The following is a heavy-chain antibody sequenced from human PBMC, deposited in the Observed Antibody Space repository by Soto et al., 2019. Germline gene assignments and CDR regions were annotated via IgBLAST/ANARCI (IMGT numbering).Heavy chain of an antibody. Sequence: SMKVSSKASGFTFTSSAVQWVRQARGQRLEWIGWIVVGSGNTNYAQKFRERVTITRDMSTSTAYMELSSLRSEDTAVYYCAALTSSGYYPPRDAFDIWGQGTMVTVSS. CDR3: AALTSSGYYPPRDAFDI. J-gene: IGHJ3*02. CDR1: GFTFTSSA. V-gene: IGHV1-58*01. D-gene: IGHD3-22*01. CDR2: IVVGSGNT.